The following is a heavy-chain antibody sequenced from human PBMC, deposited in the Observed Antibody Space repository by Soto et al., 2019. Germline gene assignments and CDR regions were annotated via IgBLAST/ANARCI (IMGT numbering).Heavy chain of an antibody. V-gene: IGHV1-69*13. J-gene: IGHJ4*02. Sequence: ASVNVSCKASGGTLNNYAINWVRQAPGQGLEWMGGILPVSAPPDYAQKLQGRVSITADHSTRTVYMELHRLTSDDTAVYFCLTDSNYDVSNSFWGQGTLVTVSS. D-gene: IGHD3-3*01. CDR1: GGTLNNYA. CDR3: LTDSNYDVSNSF. CDR2: ILPVSAPP.